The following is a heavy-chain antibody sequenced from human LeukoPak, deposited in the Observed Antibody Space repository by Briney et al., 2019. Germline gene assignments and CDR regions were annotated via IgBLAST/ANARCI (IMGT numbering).Heavy chain of an antibody. V-gene: IGHV1-24*01. CDR1: GYTLTDLS. CDR3: ATSSGYGFLFEY. Sequence: ASVKVSCKVSGYTLTDLSMHWVRQAPGKGLEWMGGFDPEDGETIYAQNFQGRVTMTGDTSTDTAYMEVRSLRSEDTAVYYCATSSGYGFLFEYWGQGTLVTVSS. CDR2: FDPEDGET. D-gene: IGHD3-22*01. J-gene: IGHJ4*02.